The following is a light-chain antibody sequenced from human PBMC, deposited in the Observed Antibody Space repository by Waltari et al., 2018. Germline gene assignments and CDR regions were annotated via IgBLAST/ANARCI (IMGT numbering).Light chain of an antibody. Sequence: SSELTQDPAVSVAMGQTVRITCQGDSLRSYYASWYQQRPGQAPILVMYDKNNRPSGVPDRFSGSSSHNTASLTITGAQVEDEASYYCHSRDASGVAGSFGGGTKLTVL. V-gene: IGLV3-19*01. J-gene: IGLJ2*01. CDR3: HSRDASGVAGS. CDR2: DKN. CDR1: SLRSYY.